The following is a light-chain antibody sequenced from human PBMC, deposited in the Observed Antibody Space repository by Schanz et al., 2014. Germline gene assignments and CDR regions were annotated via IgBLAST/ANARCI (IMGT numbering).Light chain of an antibody. Sequence: EIVLTQSPGTLSLSPGERATLSCRASQSVTSTYLAWYQQKPGQAPRLLIYAASFRATGILDRFIGSGSGTDFTLTITRLEPEDFAVFYCQQYGDSPLFTFGPGTKVDFK. CDR1: QSVTSTY. CDR3: QQYGDSPLFT. J-gene: IGKJ3*01. V-gene: IGKV3-20*01. CDR2: AAS.